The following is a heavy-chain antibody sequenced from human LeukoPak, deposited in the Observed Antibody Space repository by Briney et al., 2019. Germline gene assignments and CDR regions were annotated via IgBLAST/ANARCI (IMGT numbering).Heavy chain of an antibody. CDR3: ARQYSGYDAPGYYYYMDV. CDR2: IIPIFGTA. J-gene: IGHJ6*03. Sequence: GASVKVSCKASGGTFSSYAISWVRQAPGQGLEWMGGIIPIFGTANYAQKFQGRVTITADESTSIAYMELSSLRSEDTAVYYCARQYSGYDAPGYYYYMDVWGKGTTVTVSS. V-gene: IGHV1-69*13. D-gene: IGHD5-12*01. CDR1: GGTFSSYA.